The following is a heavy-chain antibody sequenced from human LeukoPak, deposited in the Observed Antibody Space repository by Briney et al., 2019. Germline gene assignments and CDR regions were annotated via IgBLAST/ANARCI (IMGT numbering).Heavy chain of an antibody. V-gene: IGHV4-39*01. CDR3: ARRISREVFDY. J-gene: IGHJ4*02. CDR2: INYSGST. Sequence: PSETLSLTCTVSGGSISSSSYYWGWIRQPPGKGLEWIGSINYSGSTYYNPSLKSRVTISVDTSKNQFSLKVSSVIAADTAVYYCARRISREVFDYWGQGTLVTVSS. CDR1: GGSISSSSYY. D-gene: IGHD3-10*01.